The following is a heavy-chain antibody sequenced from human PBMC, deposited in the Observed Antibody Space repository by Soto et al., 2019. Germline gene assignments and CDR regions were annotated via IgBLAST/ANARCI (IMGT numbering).Heavy chain of an antibody. CDR1: GGSISSYY. Sequence: PSETLSLTCSVSGGSISSYYWSWIRQPPGKGLEWIGYIYYSGSTNYNPSLKSRVTISVDTSKNQFSLKLSSVTAADTAVYYCARALREYYYDSSGYTFDYWGQGTLVTVSS. J-gene: IGHJ4*02. CDR2: IYYSGST. V-gene: IGHV4-59*01. D-gene: IGHD3-22*01. CDR3: ARALREYYYDSSGYTFDY.